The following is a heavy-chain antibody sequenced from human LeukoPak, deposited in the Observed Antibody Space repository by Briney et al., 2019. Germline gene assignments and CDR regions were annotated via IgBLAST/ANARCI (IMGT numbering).Heavy chain of an antibody. J-gene: IGHJ4*02. CDR3: ARHRTIYYDNGGYWV. CDR2: IYYSGST. V-gene: IGHV4-39*01. Sequence: SETLSLTCTVSGVSIRSSSYYWGWLRQPPGKGLEWIGSIYYSGSTYYNPSLKSRVTISVDTSKKQFSLKLSSVTAADTAVYYCARHRTIYYDNGGYWVWGQGTLVTVSS. CDR1: GVSIRSSSYY. D-gene: IGHD3-22*01.